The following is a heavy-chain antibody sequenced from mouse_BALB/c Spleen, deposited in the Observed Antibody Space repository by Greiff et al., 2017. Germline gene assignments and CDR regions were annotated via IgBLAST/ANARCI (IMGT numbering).Heavy chain of an antibody. Sequence: VHVKQSGAELVRPGALVKLSCKASGFNIKDYYMHWVKQRPEQGLEWIGWIDPENGNTIYDPKFQGKASITADTSSNTAYLQLSSLTSEDTAVYYCARLYGYDYYAMDYWGQGTSVTVSS. CDR3: ARLYGYDYYAMDY. D-gene: IGHD1-2*01. J-gene: IGHJ4*01. CDR2: IDPENGNT. CDR1: GFNIKDYY. V-gene: IGHV14-1*02.